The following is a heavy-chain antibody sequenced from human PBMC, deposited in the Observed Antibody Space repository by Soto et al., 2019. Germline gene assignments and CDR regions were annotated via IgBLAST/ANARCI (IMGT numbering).Heavy chain of an antibody. J-gene: IGHJ4*02. CDR2: INHSGST. CDR1: GGSFSGYY. D-gene: IGHD1-26*01. Sequence: QVQLQQWGAGLLKPSETLSLTCAVYGGSFSGYYWSWIRQPPGKGLEWIGEINHSGSTNYNPSLKSRVTISVDTSKNQFSLKLSSVTAADMAVYYCARGLAVGATTYYFDYWGQGTLVTVSS. V-gene: IGHV4-34*01. CDR3: ARGLAVGATTYYFDY.